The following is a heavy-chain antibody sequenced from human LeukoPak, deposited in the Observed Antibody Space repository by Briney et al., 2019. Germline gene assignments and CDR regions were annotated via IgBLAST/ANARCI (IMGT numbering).Heavy chain of an antibody. CDR1: GGSISSSNW. J-gene: IGHJ5*02. D-gene: IGHD2-15*01. CDR2: IYHSGST. V-gene: IGHV4-4*02. CDR3: ARRRAVVVAATRGGRNWFDP. Sequence: SETLSLTCAVSGGSISSSNWWSWVRQPPGKGLEWIGEIYHSGSTNYNPSLKSRVTISVDKSKNQFSLKLSSVTAADTAVYYCARRRAVVVAATRGGRNWFDPWGQGTLVTVSS.